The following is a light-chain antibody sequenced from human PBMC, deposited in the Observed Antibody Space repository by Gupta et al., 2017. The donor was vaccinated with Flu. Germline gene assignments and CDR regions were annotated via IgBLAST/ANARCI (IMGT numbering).Light chain of an antibody. Sequence: SSGSIASNYVQWYQQRPGSSPTTVIYEDNQRPSGVPDRFSGSIDSSSNSASLTISGLKTEDEADYYCQSYDSSQWVFGGGTKLTVL. CDR3: QSYDSSQWV. CDR1: SGSIASNY. V-gene: IGLV6-57*01. CDR2: EDN. J-gene: IGLJ3*02.